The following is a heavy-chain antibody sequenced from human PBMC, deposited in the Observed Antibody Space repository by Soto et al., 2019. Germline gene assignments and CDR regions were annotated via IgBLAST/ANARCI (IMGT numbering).Heavy chain of an antibody. Sequence: TLSLTCTVSGGSISSGGYYWSWIRQHPGKGLEWIGYIYYSGSTYYNPSLKSRVTISVDTSKNQFSLKLSSVTAEDTAVYYCAKDQWLEQWLVHYWGQGTLVTVSS. J-gene: IGHJ4*02. V-gene: IGHV4-31*03. CDR3: AKDQWLEQWLVHY. D-gene: IGHD6-19*01. CDR2: IYYSGST. CDR1: GGSISSGGYY.